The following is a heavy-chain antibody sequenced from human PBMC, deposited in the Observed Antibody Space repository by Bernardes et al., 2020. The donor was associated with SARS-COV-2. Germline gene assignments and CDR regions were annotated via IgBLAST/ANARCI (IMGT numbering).Heavy chain of an antibody. Sequence: ASVKVSCKASGYTFTSYYMHWVRQAPGQGLEWMGIINPSGGSTSYAQKFQGRVTMTRDTSTSTVYMELSSLRSEDTAVYYCARDSIAYGSANNWFDPWGQGTLVTVSS. J-gene: IGHJ5*02. V-gene: IGHV1-46*01. CDR3: ARDSIAYGSANNWFDP. CDR1: GYTFTSYY. D-gene: IGHD3-10*01. CDR2: INPSGGST.